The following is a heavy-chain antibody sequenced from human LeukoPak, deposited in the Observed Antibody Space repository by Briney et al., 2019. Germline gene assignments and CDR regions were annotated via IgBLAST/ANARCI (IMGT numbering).Heavy chain of an antibody. V-gene: IGHV3-21*01. J-gene: IGHJ4*02. D-gene: IGHD3-10*01. Sequence: GGSLRLSCAASGFTVSSNYMSWVRQAPGKGLEWVSSITKVNNYIYHADSLKGRFTISRDNANNSLSLQMNSLRAEDTAVYYCARGVDFDYWGQGTLVTVSS. CDR1: GFTVSSNY. CDR3: ARGVDFDY. CDR2: ITKVNNYI.